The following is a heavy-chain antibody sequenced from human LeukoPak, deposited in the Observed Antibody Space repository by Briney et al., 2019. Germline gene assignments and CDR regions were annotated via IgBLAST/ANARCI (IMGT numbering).Heavy chain of an antibody. Sequence: GGSLRLSCAASGFTFSSYSMNWVRQAPGKGREWVSYISSSSSTIYYADSVKGRFTISRDNAKNTLYLQMNSLRAGETAEYYSARDLVRTGRDYYYYYSMDYWGKGTTVTVSS. CDR2: ISSSSSTI. CDR3: ARDLVRTGRDYYYYYSMDY. CDR1: GFTFSSYS. V-gene: IGHV3-48*04. J-gene: IGHJ6*03. D-gene: IGHD2-21*01.